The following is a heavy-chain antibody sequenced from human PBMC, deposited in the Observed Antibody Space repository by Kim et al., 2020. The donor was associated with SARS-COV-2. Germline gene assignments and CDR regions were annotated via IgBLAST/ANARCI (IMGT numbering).Heavy chain of an antibody. Sequence: SETLSLTCAVYGGSFSGYYWRWVRQPPGKGLEWIGEINHSGRTNYNPSFKSRVTISVDTSKNQFSLKLTSVTAADTAVYYCARRLSNTSGWGSHYCDLWGQGTLVTVSS. CDR3: ARRLSNTSGWGSHYCDL. J-gene: IGHJ4*02. CDR2: INHSGRT. V-gene: IGHV4-34*01. CDR1: GGSFSGYY. D-gene: IGHD3-10*01.